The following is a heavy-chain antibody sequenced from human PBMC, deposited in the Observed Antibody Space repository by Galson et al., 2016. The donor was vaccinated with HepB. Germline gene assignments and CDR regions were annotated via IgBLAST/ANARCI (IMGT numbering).Heavy chain of an antibody. CDR2: ISSSSSYI. CDR3: ARAVSWDYGDYAGY. V-gene: IGHV3-21*01. D-gene: IGHD4-17*01. Sequence: SLRLSCAAPGFTFSSYSMNWVRQAPGKGLEWVSSISSSSSYIYYADSVKGRFTISRDNAKNSLYLQMSSLRAEDTAVYYCARAVSWDYGDYAGYWGQGTLVTVSS. J-gene: IGHJ4*02. CDR1: GFTFSSYS.